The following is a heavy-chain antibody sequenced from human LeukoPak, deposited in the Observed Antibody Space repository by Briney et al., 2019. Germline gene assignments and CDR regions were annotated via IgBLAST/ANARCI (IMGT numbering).Heavy chain of an antibody. CDR3: ARGKYYYDSSGYLPLDY. D-gene: IGHD3-22*01. Sequence: SETLSLTCAVSGYSISSGYYWSWIRQPPEKGLEWVGSNYHSGSTYYNPSLKSRVTISVDTSKSQVSLKLSSVTAADTAVYYCARGKYYYDSSGYLPLDYWGQGTLVTVSS. CDR2: NYHSGST. J-gene: IGHJ4*02. V-gene: IGHV4-38-2*01. CDR1: GYSISSGYY.